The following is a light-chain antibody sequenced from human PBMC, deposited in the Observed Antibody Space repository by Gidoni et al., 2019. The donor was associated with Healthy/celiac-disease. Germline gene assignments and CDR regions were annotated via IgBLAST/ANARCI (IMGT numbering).Light chain of an antibody. CDR1: SPNLGSNT. J-gene: IGLJ3*02. V-gene: IGLV1-44*01. CDR3: AAWDDSLNGYWV. Sequence: QSVLTQPPSASGTPGQRVTISCSGSSPNLGSNTVNWYQQLPGTAPKLLLYSNNQRPSGVPDRFSGSKSGTSASLAISGLQSEDEADYYCAAWDDSLNGYWVFGGGTKLTVL. CDR2: SNN.